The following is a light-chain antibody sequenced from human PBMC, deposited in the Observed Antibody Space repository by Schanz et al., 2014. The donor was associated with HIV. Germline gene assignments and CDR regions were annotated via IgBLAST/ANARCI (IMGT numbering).Light chain of an antibody. V-gene: IGKV3-15*01. CDR1: QSVSSN. Sequence: EIVMTQSPATLSVSPGERATLSCRASQSVSSNLAWYQQKPGQAPRLLIYGASTRATGIPARFSGSGSGTEFTLTISREQAEEFAVYYCQQYNRGRGTYGQGTRVETK. CDR3: QQYNRGRGT. CDR2: GAS. J-gene: IGKJ1*01.